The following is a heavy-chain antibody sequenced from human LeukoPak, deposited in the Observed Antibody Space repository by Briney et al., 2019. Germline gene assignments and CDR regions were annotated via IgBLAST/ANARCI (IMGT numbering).Heavy chain of an antibody. V-gene: IGHV4-38-2*01. J-gene: IGHJ4*02. CDR3: ARCLGGGSCYGGFDY. Sequence: SETLSLTCAVSGYSISSGYYWGWIRQPPGKGLEWIGSIYHSGSTYYNPSLKSRVTISVDTSKNQFSLKLSSVTAADTAVYYCARCLGGGSCYGGFDYWGQGTLVTVSS. CDR1: GYSISSGYY. CDR2: IYHSGST. D-gene: IGHD2-15*01.